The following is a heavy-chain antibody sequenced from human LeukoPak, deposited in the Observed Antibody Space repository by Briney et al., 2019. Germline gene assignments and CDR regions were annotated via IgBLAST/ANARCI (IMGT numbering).Heavy chain of an antibody. CDR3: ATDPSGTYYTFYY. Sequence: GGSLRLSCAASGFTFSSYGMHWVRQAPGKGLEWLAFIRYDSSNKSYADSVKGRFTISRDNSKNTLYLQMNSLRAEDTAVYYCATDPSGTYYTFYYWGEGTLVTVSS. V-gene: IGHV3-30*02. CDR1: GFTFSSYG. J-gene: IGHJ4*02. CDR2: IRYDSSNK. D-gene: IGHD1-26*01.